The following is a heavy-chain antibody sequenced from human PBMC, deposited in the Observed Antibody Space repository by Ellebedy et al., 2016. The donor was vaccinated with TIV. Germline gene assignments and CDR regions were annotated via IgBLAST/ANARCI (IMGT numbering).Heavy chain of an antibody. V-gene: IGHV4-39*01. Sequence: MPGGSLRLSCTVSGGSISSSSYYWGWIRQSPGKGLEWIGSIYYSGSTYYNPSLKSRVTVSVDTSKNQFSLRLSSVTAADTAVYYCARHLVTDSSLNDSSSYGMDVWGQGTTVIVSS. CDR1: GGSISSSSYY. CDR2: IYYSGST. CDR3: ARHLVTDSSLNDSSSYGMDV. D-gene: IGHD2-21*02. J-gene: IGHJ6*02.